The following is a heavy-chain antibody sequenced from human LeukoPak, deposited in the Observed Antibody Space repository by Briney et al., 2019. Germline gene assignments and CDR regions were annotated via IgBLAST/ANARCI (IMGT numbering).Heavy chain of an antibody. Sequence: GASVKVSCKASGGTFSSYAISWVRQAPGQGLEWMGGIIPIFGTANYAQKFQGRVTITADESTSTACMELSSLRSEDTAVYYCARADSHCSGGSCYPTDYWGQGTLVTVSS. CDR1: GGTFSSYA. V-gene: IGHV1-69*01. J-gene: IGHJ4*02. D-gene: IGHD2-15*01. CDR3: ARADSHCSGGSCYPTDY. CDR2: IIPIFGTA.